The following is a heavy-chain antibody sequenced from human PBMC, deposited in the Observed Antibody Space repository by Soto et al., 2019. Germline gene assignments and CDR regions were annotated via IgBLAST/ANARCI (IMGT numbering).Heavy chain of an antibody. D-gene: IGHD3-9*01. V-gene: IGHV1-18*01. CDR1: GYTFRTYG. CDR3: ARRGNYDIFYGMDV. CDR2: IGGYNDNT. J-gene: IGHJ6*02. Sequence: ASVKVSCKASGYTFRTYGISWVRQAPGQGLEWLGWIGGYNDNTNYAQKVQGRVTMTTDTSSSTAYLELRSLRSDDTAVYYCARRGNYDIFYGMDVWGQGTTVTVSS.